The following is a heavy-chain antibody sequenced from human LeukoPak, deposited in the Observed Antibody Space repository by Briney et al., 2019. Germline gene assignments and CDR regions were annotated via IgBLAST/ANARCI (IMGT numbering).Heavy chain of an antibody. CDR1: GFTVSSNY. D-gene: IGHD5-18*01. Sequence: GGSLRLSCAASGFTVSSNYMSWVRQAPGKGLEWVPVIYSGGSTYYADSVKGRFTISRDNSKNTLYLQMNSLRAEDTAVYYCARARIQLWVLEEFVAFDIWGQGTMVTVSS. J-gene: IGHJ3*02. CDR3: ARARIQLWVLEEFVAFDI. CDR2: IYSGGST. V-gene: IGHV3-53*01.